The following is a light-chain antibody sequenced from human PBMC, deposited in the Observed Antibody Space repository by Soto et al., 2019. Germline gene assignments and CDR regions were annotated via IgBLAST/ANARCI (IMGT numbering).Light chain of an antibody. CDR3: QQRSNWPRT. J-gene: IGKJ1*01. V-gene: IGKV3-11*01. CDR1: QSVSSY. Sequence: EIVVTQSPATLSLSPGERATLSCRASQSVSSYLAWYQQKPGQAPRLLIYDASNRATGIPARFSGSGSGTDFTLNISSLEPEDFAVYYCQQRSNWPRTFGQGTKVEIK. CDR2: DAS.